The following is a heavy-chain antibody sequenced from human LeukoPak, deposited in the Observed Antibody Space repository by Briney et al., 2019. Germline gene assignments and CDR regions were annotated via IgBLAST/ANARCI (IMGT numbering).Heavy chain of an antibody. CDR3: ARGLLLTLGCDTAMVTLDY. J-gene: IGHJ4*02. CDR2: ISAYNGNT. D-gene: IGHD5-18*01. CDR1: GYTFTSYG. V-gene: IGHV1-18*01. Sequence: ASVPVSFQASGYTFTSYGISWVRQAPGQGLEWMGWISAYNGNTNYAQKLQGRVTITTDTSTSTAYMELRSLRSDDTAVYYCARGLLLTLGCDTAMVTLDYWGQGTLVTVSS.